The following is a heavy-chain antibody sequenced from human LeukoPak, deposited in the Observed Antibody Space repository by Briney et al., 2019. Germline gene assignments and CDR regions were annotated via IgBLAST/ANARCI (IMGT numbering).Heavy chain of an antibody. CDR3: ARLRSPLRDFDWLSPDV. J-gene: IGHJ6*02. V-gene: IGHV4-39*07. CDR1: GGSISSSSYF. CDR2: VSYSGST. Sequence: SETLSLTCTVSGGSISSSSYFWAWIRQPPGKGLEWIGSVSYSGSTYYNPSLKSRVTISVDTSKKHFSLKLSSVTAADTAVYYCARLRSPLRDFDWLSPDVWGHGTTVTVSS. D-gene: IGHD3-9*01.